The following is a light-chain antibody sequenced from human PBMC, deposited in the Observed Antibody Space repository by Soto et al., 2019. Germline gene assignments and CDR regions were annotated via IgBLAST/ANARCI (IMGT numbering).Light chain of an antibody. V-gene: IGLV2-23*01. CDR3: AAWDDSLSGYV. J-gene: IGLJ1*01. Sequence: QSVLAQPASVSGSPGQSITISCTGSSSDVGSYNRVSWYQQNPGKAPKLIIYEGSRRPSGVSNRFSGSKSGNTASLTISGLQADDEGDYYCAAWDDSLSGYVFGTGTKATVL. CDR1: SSDVGSYNR. CDR2: EGS.